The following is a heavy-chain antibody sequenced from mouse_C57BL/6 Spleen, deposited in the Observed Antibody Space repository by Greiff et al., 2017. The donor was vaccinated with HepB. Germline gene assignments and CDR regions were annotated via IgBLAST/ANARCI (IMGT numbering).Heavy chain of an antibody. CDR3: ATLDY. Sequence: QVQLQQPGAELVKPGASVKLSCKASGYTFTSYWMQWVKQRPGQGLEWIGEIDPSDSYTNYNQKFKGKATLTVDTSSSTAYMQLRSLTSEDSAVYYCATLDYWGQGTTLTVSS. CDR1: GYTFTSYW. CDR2: IDPSDSYT. J-gene: IGHJ2*01. V-gene: IGHV1-50*01.